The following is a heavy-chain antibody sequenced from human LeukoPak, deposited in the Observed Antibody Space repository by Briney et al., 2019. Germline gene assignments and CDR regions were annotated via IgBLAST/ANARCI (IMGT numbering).Heavy chain of an antibody. D-gene: IGHD1-26*01. J-gene: IGHJ2*01. CDR1: GGSISSGGYY. V-gene: IGHV4-30-2*01. Sequence: PSETLSLTCTVSGGSISSGGYYWSWIRQPPGKGLEWIGYIYHSGSTYYNPSLKSRVTISVDRSKNQFSLKLSSVTAADTAVYYCARGVLEAYQWELPGTNWYFDLWGRGTLVTVSS. CDR3: ARGVLEAYQWELPGTNWYFDL. CDR2: IYHSGST.